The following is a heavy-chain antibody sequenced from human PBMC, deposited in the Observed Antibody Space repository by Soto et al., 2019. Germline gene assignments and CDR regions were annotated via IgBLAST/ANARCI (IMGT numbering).Heavy chain of an antibody. CDR2: ISGSGGST. Sequence: QPRGSLRLSCAASGFTFSSYAMSWVRQAPGKGLEWVSAISGSGGSTYYADSVKGRFTISRDNSKNTLYLQMNSLRAEDTAVYYCPKGLSVPHAFCTGHPSNYYYGMDVWGQXPTVTVS. CDR1: GFTFSSYA. D-gene: IGHD2-8*02. V-gene: IGHV3-23*01. CDR3: PKGLSVPHAFCTGHPSNYYYGMDV. J-gene: IGHJ6*02.